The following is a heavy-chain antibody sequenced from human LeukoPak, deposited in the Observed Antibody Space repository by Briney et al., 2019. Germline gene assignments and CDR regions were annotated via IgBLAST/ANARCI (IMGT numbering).Heavy chain of an antibody. J-gene: IGHJ3*02. CDR2: INPSGGST. CDR3: ARSRLDMITFGGEDAFDI. CDR1: GYTFTSYY. Sequence: VASVKVSCKASGYTFTSYYMHWVRQAPGQGLEWMGIINPSGGSTSYAQKFQGRVTMTRDMSTSTVYMELSSLRSEDTAVYYCARSRLDMITFGGEDAFDIWGQGTMVTVSS. V-gene: IGHV1-46*01. D-gene: IGHD3-16*01.